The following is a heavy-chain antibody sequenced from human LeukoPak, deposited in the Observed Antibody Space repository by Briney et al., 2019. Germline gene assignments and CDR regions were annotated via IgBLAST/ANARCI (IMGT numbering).Heavy chain of an antibody. V-gene: IGHV3-23*01. D-gene: IGHD3-3*01. CDR2: ISGSGGST. CDR1: GFTFSSYA. CDR3: AKEGPLRFLEWLSRPDAFDI. J-gene: IGHJ3*02. Sequence: PGGSLRLSCAASGFTFSSYAMSWVRQAPGKGLEWVSAISGSGGSTYYADSVKGRFTISRDNSKNTLYLQMNSLRAEDTAVYYCAKEGPLRFLEWLSRPDAFDIWGQGTMVTVSS.